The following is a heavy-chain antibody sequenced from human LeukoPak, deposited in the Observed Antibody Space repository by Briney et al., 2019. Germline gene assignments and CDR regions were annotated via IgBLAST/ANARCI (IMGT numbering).Heavy chain of an antibody. CDR2: ISSSGSTI. CDR3: ARAHYDSSGYSDY. Sequence: GGSLRLSCAASGFTFSSYEMNWVRQAPGKGLEWVSYISSSGSTIYYADSVKGRFTISRDNAKNSLYLQMNSLRAEDTAVYYCARAHYDSSGYSDYWGQGTLVTVSS. D-gene: IGHD3-22*01. V-gene: IGHV3-48*03. J-gene: IGHJ4*02. CDR1: GFTFSSYE.